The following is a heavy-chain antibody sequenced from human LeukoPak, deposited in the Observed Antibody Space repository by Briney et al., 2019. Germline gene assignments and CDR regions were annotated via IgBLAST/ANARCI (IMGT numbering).Heavy chain of an antibody. Sequence: ASVKVSCKASGYTFTGYYMHWVRQAPGQGLEWMGWINPNSGGTNYSQKFQGRVTITRDTSASTAYMELSSLRSEDTAVYYCAREGRQQLVRGPTAFDPWGQGTLVTVSS. V-gene: IGHV1-2*02. J-gene: IGHJ5*02. D-gene: IGHD6-13*01. CDR1: GYTFTGYY. CDR3: AREGRQQLVRGPTAFDP. CDR2: INPNSGGT.